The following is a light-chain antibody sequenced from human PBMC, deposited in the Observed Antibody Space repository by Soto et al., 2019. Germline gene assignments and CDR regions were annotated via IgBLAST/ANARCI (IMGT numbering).Light chain of an antibody. J-gene: IGLJ3*02. CDR2: DVT. Sequence: QSALTQPASVSRSPGQSITISCTGSSSDVGGSNYVSWYQQYPGKPPRLIVYDVTNRPSGVSNRFSGSKSGSTASLTISGLQAEDEADYYCSSYSSSSTPWVFGGGTKVTVL. CDR1: SSDVGGSNY. V-gene: IGLV2-14*01. CDR3: SSYSSSSTPWV.